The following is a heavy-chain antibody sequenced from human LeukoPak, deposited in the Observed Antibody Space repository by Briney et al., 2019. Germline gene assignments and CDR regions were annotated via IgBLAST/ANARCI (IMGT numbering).Heavy chain of an antibody. CDR3: ARLLRWWFDP. Sequence: SETLSLTCTVSGGSTSSYYWSWIRQPPGKGLEWIGYIYYSGSTNYNPSLKSRVTISVDTSKNQFSLKLSSVTAADTAVYYCARLLRWWFDPWGQGTLVTVSS. V-gene: IGHV4-59*08. J-gene: IGHJ5*02. D-gene: IGHD4-23*01. CDR2: IYYSGST. CDR1: GGSTSSYY.